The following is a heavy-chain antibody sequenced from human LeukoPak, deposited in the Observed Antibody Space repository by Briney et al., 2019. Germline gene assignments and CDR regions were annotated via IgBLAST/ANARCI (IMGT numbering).Heavy chain of an antibody. J-gene: IGHJ4*02. D-gene: IGHD6-13*01. CDR1: GYTFTSYD. V-gene: IGHV1-18*01. CDR2: TSAYNGNT. Sequence: ASVKVSCKASGYTFTSYDINWMRQAPGQGLEWMGWTSAYNGNTNHAQKVQARVTMTTDTSTSTAYMELRSLRSDDTAVYYCARDLAGAATGTIPLFDYWGQGTLVTVSS. CDR3: ARDLAGAATGTIPLFDY.